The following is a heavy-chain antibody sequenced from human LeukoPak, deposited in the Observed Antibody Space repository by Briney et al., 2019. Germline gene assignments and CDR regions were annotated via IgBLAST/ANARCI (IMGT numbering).Heavy chain of an antibody. V-gene: IGHV1-69*13. CDR1: GGTFRSYA. D-gene: IGHD6-13*01. CDR2: IIPIYGTA. Sequence: SVKVSCKASGGTFRSYAISWVRQAPGQGLEWMGGIIPIYGTANYAQNFQGRVTITADESTSTAYMELSSLRADDTAVYYCATETAAGNDAFDIWGQGTMVTVSS. J-gene: IGHJ3*02. CDR3: ATETAAGNDAFDI.